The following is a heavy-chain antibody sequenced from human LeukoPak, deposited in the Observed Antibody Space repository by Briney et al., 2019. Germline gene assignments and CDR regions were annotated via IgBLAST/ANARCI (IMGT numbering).Heavy chain of an antibody. CDR2: ITSSGSYI. CDR1: GFTFSNYS. Sequence: GGSLRLSCAASGFTFSNYSMNWVRQAPGKGLEWVSSITSSGSYIYYADSVRGRFTISRDNSKNTLYLQMNSLRADDTAVYYCAREVGGGATNYFDYWGQGTLVTVSS. D-gene: IGHD1-26*01. CDR3: AREVGGGATNYFDY. J-gene: IGHJ4*02. V-gene: IGHV3-21*04.